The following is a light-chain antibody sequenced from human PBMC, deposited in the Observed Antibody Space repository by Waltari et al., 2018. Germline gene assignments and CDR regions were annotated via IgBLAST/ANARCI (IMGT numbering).Light chain of an antibody. J-gene: IGKJ2*01. CDR2: RAT. V-gene: IGKV1-5*03. Sequence: DIRMTQSPSTLSASVGDRVTITCRASDNIGNWLAWYQHNAGKAPNLLISRATVLESGVPSRFSGSGSGTDFTLSSTSLQPGDFASFYCQQYKDYPYTFGQGTKLEI. CDR3: QQYKDYPYT. CDR1: DNIGNW.